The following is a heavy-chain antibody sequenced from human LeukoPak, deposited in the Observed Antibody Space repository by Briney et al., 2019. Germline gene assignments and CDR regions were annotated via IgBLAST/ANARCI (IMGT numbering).Heavy chain of an antibody. Sequence: GGSLRLSCAASGFTFSSYVMHWARRAPGEGLEWVAVIRQDGDGKFYGNSVKGRFTISRDNSRDTLYLQMDSLTTEDTAIYYCATEDHTSGHAGALGFDPWGQGTLVTVS. J-gene: IGHJ5*02. CDR3: ATEDHTSGHAGALGFDP. CDR2: IRQDGDGK. D-gene: IGHD3-22*01. V-gene: IGHV3-30*03. CDR1: GFTFSSYV.